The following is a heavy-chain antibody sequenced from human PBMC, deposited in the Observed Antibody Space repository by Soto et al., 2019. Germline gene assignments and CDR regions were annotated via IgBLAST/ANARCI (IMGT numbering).Heavy chain of an antibody. CDR2: IYWDDDK. Sequence: TLSLTCTVSGGSISSGDYYWSWIRQPPGKALEWLALIYWDDDKRYSPSLKSRLTITKDTSKNQVVLTMTNMDPVDTATYYCAHTLTEYYDFWSLNTLTSNWFDPWGQGTLVTVSS. CDR1: GGSISSGDYY. CDR3: AHTLTEYYDFWSLNTLTSNWFDP. D-gene: IGHD3-3*01. V-gene: IGHV2-5*08. J-gene: IGHJ5*02.